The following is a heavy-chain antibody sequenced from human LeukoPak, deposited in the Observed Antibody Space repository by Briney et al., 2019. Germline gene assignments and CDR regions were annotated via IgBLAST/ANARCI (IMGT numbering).Heavy chain of an antibody. CDR3: ARTIVGVFDY. Sequence: SETLSLTCTVSGGSISSHYWSWIRQPPGKGLEWIGYIYYSGSTNYNPSLKSRVTISVDTSKNQFSLKLSSVTAADTAVYYCARTIVGVFDYWGQGTLVTVSS. J-gene: IGHJ4*02. D-gene: IGHD1-26*01. V-gene: IGHV4-59*11. CDR2: IYYSGST. CDR1: GGSISSHY.